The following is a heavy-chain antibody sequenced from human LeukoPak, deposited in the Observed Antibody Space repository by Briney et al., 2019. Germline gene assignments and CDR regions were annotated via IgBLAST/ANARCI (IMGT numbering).Heavy chain of an antibody. Sequence: ASVKVSCKASGGTFSSYAISWVRQAPGQGLEWMGGIIPIFGTANYAQKFQGRVTITADESTSTAYMELSSLRSEDTAVYYCARGYCSGGSCYGSRWFDPWGQGTLVTVSS. CDR1: GGTFSSYA. D-gene: IGHD2-15*01. J-gene: IGHJ5*02. CDR3: ARGYCSGGSCYGSRWFDP. CDR2: IIPIFGTA. V-gene: IGHV1-69*13.